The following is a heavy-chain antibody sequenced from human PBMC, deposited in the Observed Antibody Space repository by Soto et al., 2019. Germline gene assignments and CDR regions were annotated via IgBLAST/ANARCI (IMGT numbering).Heavy chain of an antibody. CDR3: ARGVEAYYYYGMDV. Sequence: LRLSCAASGFTVSSNYMSWVRRAPGKGLEWVAVISYDGSNKYYADSVKGRFTISRDNSKNTLYLQMNSLRAEDTAVYYCARGVEAYYYYGMDVWGQGTTVTVPS. CDR2: ISYDGSNK. J-gene: IGHJ6*02. CDR1: GFTVSSNY. D-gene: IGHD3-10*01. V-gene: IGHV3-30-3*01.